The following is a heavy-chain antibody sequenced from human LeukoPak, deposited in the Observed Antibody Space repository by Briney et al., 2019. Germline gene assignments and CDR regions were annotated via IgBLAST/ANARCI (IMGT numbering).Heavy chain of an antibody. V-gene: IGHV3-66*01. Sequence: PGGSLRLSCAASGFTVSSNYVSWVRQAPGKGLEWVSVIYSGGSTYYADSVKGRFTISRDNSKNTLYLQMNSLRAEDTAVYYCARDNTRGTFDYWGQGTLVTVSS. CDR1: GFTVSSNY. CDR2: IYSGGST. CDR3: ARDNTRGTFDY. D-gene: IGHD1-1*01. J-gene: IGHJ4*02.